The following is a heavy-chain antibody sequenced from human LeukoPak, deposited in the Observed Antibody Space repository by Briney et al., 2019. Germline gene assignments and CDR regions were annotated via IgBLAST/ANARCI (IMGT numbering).Heavy chain of an antibody. CDR2: IYYSGST. J-gene: IGHJ3*02. CDR1: GGSISSYY. Sequence: SETLSLTCTVSGGSISSYYWSWIRQPPGKGLEWIGYIYYSGSTNYNPSLKSRVTISVDRSKNQFSLKLSSVTAADTAVYYCARGGSYFAFDIWGQGTMVTVSS. D-gene: IGHD1-26*01. CDR3: ARGGSYFAFDI. V-gene: IGHV4-59*12.